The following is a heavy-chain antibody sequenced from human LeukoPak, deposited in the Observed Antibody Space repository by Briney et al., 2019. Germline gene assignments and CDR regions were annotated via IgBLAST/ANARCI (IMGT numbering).Heavy chain of an antibody. V-gene: IGHV4-34*01. CDR2: INHSGST. CDR3: ARAVYSSSWYGSDY. D-gene: IGHD6-13*01. Sequence: PSETLSLTCAVYGGSFSGYYWSWIRQPPGKGLELIGEINHSGSTNYNPSLKSRVTISVDTSKNQFSLKLSSVTAADTAVYYCARAVYSSSWYGSDYWGQGTLVTVSS. CDR1: GGSFSGYY. J-gene: IGHJ4*02.